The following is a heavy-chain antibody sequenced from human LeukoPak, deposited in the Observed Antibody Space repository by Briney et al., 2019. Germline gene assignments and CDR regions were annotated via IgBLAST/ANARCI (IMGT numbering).Heavy chain of an antibody. CDR1: GYTFTGYY. Sequence: GASVKASCKASGYTFTGYYMHWVRQAPGQGLEWMGWINPNSGGTNYAQKFQGRVTMTRDTSISTAYMELSSLRAEDTAMYYCAKGYYDSHRGFFEYWGLGTLVTVSS. CDR2: INPNSGGT. J-gene: IGHJ4*02. V-gene: IGHV1-2*02. D-gene: IGHD3-3*01. CDR3: AKGYYDSHRGFFEY.